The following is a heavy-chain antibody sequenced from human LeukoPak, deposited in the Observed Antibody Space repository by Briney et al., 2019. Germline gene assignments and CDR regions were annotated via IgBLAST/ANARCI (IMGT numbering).Heavy chain of an antibody. CDR2: IRYDGSKK. D-gene: IGHD3-3*01. J-gene: IGHJ4*02. V-gene: IGHV3-30*02. CDR1: GFTFSSYG. Sequence: PGGSLRLSCAASGFTFSSYGFHWVRQAPGKGLEWVSFIRYDGSKKFYTDSVKGRFNISRDNSKNTLYLQMNSLRVEDTAVYYCAKVGGVVIPGSYWGQGTLVTISS. CDR3: AKVGGVVIPGSY.